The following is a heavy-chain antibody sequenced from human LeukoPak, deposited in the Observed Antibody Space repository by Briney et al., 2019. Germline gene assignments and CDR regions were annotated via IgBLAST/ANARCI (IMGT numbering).Heavy chain of an antibody. J-gene: IGHJ4*02. D-gene: IGHD3-22*01. CDR3: ARARPAGGYE. Sequence: PAGSLRLSCAASGFTVSSNYMSWVGQAQGQGLEGVSVIYSGGSTYYPDSVKGRFTISRDNSKNTLYLQMNSLRAEATPVYYCARARPAGGYEWGQGTLVTVSS. CDR2: IYSGGST. CDR1: GFTVSSNY. V-gene: IGHV3-53*01.